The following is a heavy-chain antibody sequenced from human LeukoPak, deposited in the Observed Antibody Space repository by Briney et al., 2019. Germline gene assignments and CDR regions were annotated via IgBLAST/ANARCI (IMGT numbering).Heavy chain of an antibody. CDR2: ISSNGGST. Sequence: GGSLRLSCAASGFTFSSYAMHWVRQAPGKGLEYVSAISSNGGSTYYANSVKGRFTISRDNSKNTLYLQMGSLRAEDMAVYYCASYYYDSRGLIAHYWGQGTLVTVSS. J-gene: IGHJ4*02. CDR3: ASYYYDSRGLIAHY. D-gene: IGHD3-22*01. V-gene: IGHV3-64*01. CDR1: GFTFSSYA.